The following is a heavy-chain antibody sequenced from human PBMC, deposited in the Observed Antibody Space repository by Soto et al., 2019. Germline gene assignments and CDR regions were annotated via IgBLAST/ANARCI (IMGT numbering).Heavy chain of an antibody. CDR1: EYTCTSYD. Sequence: DSMRGSCRSSEYTCTSYDINWVRQATGQELEGMGWMNHNSGNTGYVQKFQGRVTMTRNSSISTAYMELSSMRSEDTAVYFCERERRGMEVWGQGTTVTVSS. CDR2: MNHNSGNT. J-gene: IGHJ6*01. CDR3: ERERRGMEV. V-gene: IGHV1-8*01.